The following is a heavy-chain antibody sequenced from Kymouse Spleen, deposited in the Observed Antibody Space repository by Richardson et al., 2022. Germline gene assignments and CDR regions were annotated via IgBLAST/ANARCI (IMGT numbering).Heavy chain of an antibody. CDR3: AKERPDSSGWSENYYYGMDV. D-gene: IGHD6-19*01. CDR2: ISGSGGST. V-gene: IGHV3-23*04. CDR1: GFTFSSYA. J-gene: IGHJ6*02. Sequence: EVQLVESGGGLVQPGGSLRLSCAASGFTFSSYAMSWVRQAPGKGLEWVSAISGSGGSTYYADSVKGRFTISRDNSKNTLYLQMNSLRAEDTAVYYCAKERPDSSGWSENYYYGMDVWGQGTTVTVSS.